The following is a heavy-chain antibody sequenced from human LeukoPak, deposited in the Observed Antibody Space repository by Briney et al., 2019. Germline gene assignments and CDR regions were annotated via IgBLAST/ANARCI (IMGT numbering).Heavy chain of an antibody. Sequence: SETLSLTCTLVRGFISSSGYYWDWIRQPPWKGLEGIGSIYYSGSTYYNSSLKSRVTISVDTSKNQFSLKLSSVTAADTAVYYCARDRGSQPFIDYWGQGTLVTVSS. J-gene: IGHJ4*02. CDR2: IYYSGST. D-gene: IGHD1-26*01. V-gene: IGHV4-39*07. CDR3: ARDRGSQPFIDY. CDR1: RGFISSSGYY.